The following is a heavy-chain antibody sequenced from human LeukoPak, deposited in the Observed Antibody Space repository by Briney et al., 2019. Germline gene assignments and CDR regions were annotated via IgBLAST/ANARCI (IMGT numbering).Heavy chain of an antibody. Sequence: GGSLRLSCAASGFTFDDYAMHWVRQPPGKGLEWCSGFSGSGGSTYYADSVKGRFTISRDNSKNTLYLQMNSLRAEGTAVYYCAKKPTYYYGSGSYRPPGYFDYWGQGTLVTVSS. CDR3: AKKPTYYYGSGSYRPPGYFDY. CDR1: GFTFDDYA. D-gene: IGHD3-10*01. J-gene: IGHJ4*02. CDR2: FSGSGGST. V-gene: IGHV3-23*01.